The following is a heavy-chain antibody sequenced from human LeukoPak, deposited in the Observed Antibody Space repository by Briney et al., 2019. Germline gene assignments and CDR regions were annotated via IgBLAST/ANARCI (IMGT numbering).Heavy chain of an antibody. Sequence: GGSLRLSCAASGFTFSGYPIHWVRQAPGKGLEWVAVISYDGSNKYYADSVKGRFTISRDNSKNTLYLQMNSLRVEDTAVYYCAKDRDQRTQFYYYYYGMDVWGQGTTVTVSS. CDR1: GFTFSGYP. D-gene: IGHD2-2*01. CDR2: ISYDGSNK. V-gene: IGHV3-30-3*02. J-gene: IGHJ6*02. CDR3: AKDRDQRTQFYYYYYGMDV.